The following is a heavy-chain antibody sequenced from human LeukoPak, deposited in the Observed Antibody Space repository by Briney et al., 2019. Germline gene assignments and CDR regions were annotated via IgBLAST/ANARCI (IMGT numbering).Heavy chain of an antibody. V-gene: IGHV1-2*02. D-gene: IGHD3-3*01. CDR2: INPNSGGT. J-gene: IGHJ5*02. CDR1: GYTFTGYY. CDR3: ARGLFLEWLLGNWFDP. Sequence: ASVKVSCKASGYTFTGYYMHWVRQAPGQGLEWMGWINPNSGGTNCAQKFQGRVTMTRDTSISTAYMELSRLRSDDTAVYYCARGLFLEWLLGNWFDPWGQGTLVTVSS.